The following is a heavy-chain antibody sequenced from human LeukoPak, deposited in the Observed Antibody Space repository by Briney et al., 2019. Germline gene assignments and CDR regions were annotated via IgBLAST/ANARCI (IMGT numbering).Heavy chain of an antibody. CDR2: ISYDGNDE. Sequence: PGGSLRLSCAASGFTFSSYGMHWVRQAPGKGLEWVAFISYDGNDEYYADSVKGRFTVSRENWENTLYLQMSSLSAGDTAVYYCAKRGALYDSGTWWFDSWGQGTLVTVSS. D-gene: IGHD3-10*01. V-gene: IGHV3-30*18. CDR1: GFTFSSYG. J-gene: IGHJ5*01. CDR3: AKRGALYDSGTWWFDS.